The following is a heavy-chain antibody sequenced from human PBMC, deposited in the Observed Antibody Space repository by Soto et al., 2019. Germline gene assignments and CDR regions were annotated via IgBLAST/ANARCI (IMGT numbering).Heavy chain of an antibody. CDR1: GFTFSSYA. D-gene: IGHD2-15*01. V-gene: IGHV3-23*01. CDR2: ISGSGGST. J-gene: IGHJ3*02. CDR3: AKDRYCSGGSCKDAFDI. Sequence: EVQLLESGGGLVQPGGSLRLSCAASGFTFSSYAMSWVRQAPGKGLEWVSAISGSGGSTCYADSVKGRFTISRDNSKNTLYLQMNSLRAEDTAVYYCAKDRYCSGGSCKDAFDIWGQGTMVTVSS.